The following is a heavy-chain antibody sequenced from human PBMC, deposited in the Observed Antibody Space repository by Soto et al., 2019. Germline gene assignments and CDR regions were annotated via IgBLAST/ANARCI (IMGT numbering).Heavy chain of an antibody. Sequence: QVQLVESGGGVVRPGRSLRLSCAASGFTFSNYGLHWVRQAPGKGLEWVAVIWYDGSRQYYVDSVKGRFTISRDDSRDTLYLQMDSLRAEDTAVYYCARDIGVTDYRLDYWGQGTLVTVSS. CDR2: IWYDGSRQ. CDR3: ARDIGVTDYRLDY. D-gene: IGHD2-21*02. J-gene: IGHJ4*02. V-gene: IGHV3-33*01. CDR1: GFTFSNYG.